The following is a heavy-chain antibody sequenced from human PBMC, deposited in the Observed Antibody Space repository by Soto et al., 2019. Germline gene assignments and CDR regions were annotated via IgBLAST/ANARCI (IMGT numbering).Heavy chain of an antibody. CDR1: GGSISSGDYY. CDR3: ARDSPPYSHYYYGMDV. V-gene: IGHV4-30-4*01. Sequence: TLSLTCTVSGGSISSGDYYWSWIRQPPGKGLEWIGYIFYSGTTYYNPSLKSRVTISVDTSKNQFSLKLTSMTAADTAVYYCARDSPPYSHYYYGMDVWGQGTTVTVSS. J-gene: IGHJ6*02. CDR2: IFYSGTT. D-gene: IGHD4-4*01.